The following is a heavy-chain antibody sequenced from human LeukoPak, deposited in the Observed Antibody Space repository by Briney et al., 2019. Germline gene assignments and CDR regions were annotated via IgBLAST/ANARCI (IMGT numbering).Heavy chain of an antibody. J-gene: IGHJ5*02. CDR1: RGSTSTYY. Sequence: SETPSLTSTVSRGSTSTYYWSWIPEPPSQGLECIGYIYYSGSTNYNPSLRSRVTISVDTSKNQFSLKLSSVTAADTAVYYCAREAPSSWRTFDPWGLGTLVTVSS. V-gene: IGHV4-59*01. CDR2: IYYSGST. D-gene: IGHD6-13*01. CDR3: AREAPSSWRTFDP.